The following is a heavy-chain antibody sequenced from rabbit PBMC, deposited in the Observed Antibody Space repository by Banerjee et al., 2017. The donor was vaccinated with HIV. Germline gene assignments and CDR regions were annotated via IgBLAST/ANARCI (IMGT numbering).Heavy chain of an antibody. CDR3: ARNVDGYAVYAQGFPYLGL. V-gene: IGHV1S45*01. CDR2: IYIGDGKT. J-gene: IGHJ4*01. D-gene: IGHD6-1*01. CDR1: GFTISSRYQ. Sequence: QEQLEESGGGLVQPEGSLTLTCTASGFTISSRYQLYWVRQAPGKGLEWIGSIYIGDGKTFYASWAKGRFTISKTSSTTVTLQMTSLTGADTATYFCARNVDGYAVYAQGFPYLGLRGQGTLVTVS.